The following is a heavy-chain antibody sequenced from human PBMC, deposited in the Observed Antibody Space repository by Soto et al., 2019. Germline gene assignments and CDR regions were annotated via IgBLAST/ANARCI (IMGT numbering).Heavy chain of an antibody. V-gene: IGHV1-8*01. Sequence: QVQLVQSGAEVKKPGASVKVSCKASGYTFTNYDIHWVRQAIGQGLEWMGWMNPDSGKTGKSKQFQGRGTMTRDTSISPAYMEMSSLRSEDTAVYYCASRRFRPTWFDTWGQGPLVTVSS. D-gene: IGHD3-16*01. CDR3: ASRRFRPTWFDT. CDR1: GYTFTNYD. J-gene: IGHJ5*02. CDR2: MNPDSGKT.